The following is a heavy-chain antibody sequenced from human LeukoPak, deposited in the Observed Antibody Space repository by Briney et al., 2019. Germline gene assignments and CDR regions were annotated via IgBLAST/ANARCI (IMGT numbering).Heavy chain of an antibody. CDR3: AKDRDARFDS. CDR2: ISYDGSSK. CDR1: GFTFSSYG. J-gene: IGHJ4*02. D-gene: IGHD2-2*01. Sequence: PGRSLRLSCAASGFTFSSYGMHWVRQAPGKGLEWVAVISYDGSSKYYADSVKGRFTISRDNSKNTLFLQMNSLKVEDTAVYYCAKDRDARFDSWGQGTLVTVSS. V-gene: IGHV3-30*18.